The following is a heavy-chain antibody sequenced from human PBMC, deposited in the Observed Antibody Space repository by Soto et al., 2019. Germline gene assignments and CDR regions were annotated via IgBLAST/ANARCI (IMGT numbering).Heavy chain of an antibody. D-gene: IGHD6-13*01. Sequence: PGGSLRLCCTASGFTFTRHAMTWVRQAPGKGLEWVSGLSDSGGSIYYADSVKGRFTISRDNSMNMLYLQMNTLRAEDTAIYYCAKVSSSWYAGFFDLWGQGTLVTVSS. V-gene: IGHV3-23*01. J-gene: IGHJ4*02. CDR1: GFTFTRHA. CDR3: AKVSSSWYAGFFDL. CDR2: LSDSGGSI.